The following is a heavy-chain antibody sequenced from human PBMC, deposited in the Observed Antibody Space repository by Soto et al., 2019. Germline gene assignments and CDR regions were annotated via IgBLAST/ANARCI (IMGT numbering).Heavy chain of an antibody. CDR2: ISWNSGSI. CDR1: GFTFDDYA. Sequence: EVQLVESGGGLVQPGRSLRLSCAASGFTFDDYAMHWVRQAPGKCLEWVSGISWNSGSIGYADSVKGRFTISRYNAKNSRDLQRNSRSAEDTALYYCAKDPGGYDLYYYYGMDVWGQGTTVTFSS. V-gene: IGHV3-9*01. D-gene: IGHD5-12*01. J-gene: IGHJ6*02. CDR3: AKDPGGYDLYYYYGMDV.